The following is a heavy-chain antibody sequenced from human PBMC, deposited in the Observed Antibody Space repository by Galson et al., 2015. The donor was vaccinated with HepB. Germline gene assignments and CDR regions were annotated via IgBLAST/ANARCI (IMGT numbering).Heavy chain of an antibody. CDR2: ISGSGGST. CDR3: AKGGPGYSSSWVRGFDP. CDR1: GFTFSDYY. V-gene: IGHV3-23*01. D-gene: IGHD6-13*01. J-gene: IGHJ5*02. Sequence: SLRLSCAASGFTFSDYYMSWVRQAPGKGLEWVSAISGSGGSTYYADSVKGRFTISRDNSKNTLYLQMNSLRAEDTVVYYCAKGGPGYSSSWVRGFDPWGQGTLVTVSS.